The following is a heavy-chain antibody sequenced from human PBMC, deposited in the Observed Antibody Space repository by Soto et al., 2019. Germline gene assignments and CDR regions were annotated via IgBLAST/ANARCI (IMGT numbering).Heavy chain of an antibody. CDR2: IYYSGST. V-gene: IGHV4-28*01. CDR3: ARTPRSYSSGAYFDY. D-gene: IGHD6-19*01. J-gene: IGHJ4*02. CDR1: GYSISSSNW. Sequence: QVQLQESGPGLVKPSDTLSLTCAVSGYSISSSNWWGWIRQPPGKGLEWIGYIYYSGSTYYNPSLKSRVTMSVDTSKNQFSLKLSSVTAVDTAVYYCARTPRSYSSGAYFDYWGQGTLVTVSS.